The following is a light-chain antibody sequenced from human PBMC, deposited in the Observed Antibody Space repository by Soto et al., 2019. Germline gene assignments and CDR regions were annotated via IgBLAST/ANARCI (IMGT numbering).Light chain of an antibody. J-gene: IGKJ5*01. CDR1: QSVGTY. CDR3: QHRSDWPG. CDR2: EAS. V-gene: IGKV3-11*01. Sequence: EIVLTQSPATLSLSHGERATLSCRASQSVGTYLAWYQQKPGQAPRLLIYEASNRATGISARFSGSGSGTDFTLTISSLEPEDFAVYYCQHRSDWPGFGQGTRLEIK.